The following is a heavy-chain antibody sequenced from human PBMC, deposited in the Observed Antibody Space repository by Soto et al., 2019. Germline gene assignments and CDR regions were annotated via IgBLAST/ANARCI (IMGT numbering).Heavy chain of an antibody. V-gene: IGHV5-10-1*01. CDR3: ARSGYCSGGSCYGVYYYYYGMDV. D-gene: IGHD2-15*01. Sequence: ESLKISCKGSGYSFTSYWISWVRQMPGKGLEWMGRIDPSDSYTNYSPSFQGHVTISADKSISTAYLQWSSLKASDTAMYYCARSGYCSGGSCYGVYYYYYGMDVWGQGTTVTVSS. J-gene: IGHJ6*02. CDR2: IDPSDSYT. CDR1: GYSFTSYW.